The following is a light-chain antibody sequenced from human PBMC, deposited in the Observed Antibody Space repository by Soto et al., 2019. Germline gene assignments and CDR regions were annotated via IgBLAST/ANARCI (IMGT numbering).Light chain of an antibody. Sequence: QSVLTQPASVSGSPGQSVTISCTGASSDVGGSDHVSWYQQHPGKAPKLILYEVNNRPSGVSNRFSGSKSDNTASLIISGLQADDEAEYFCSSYSTTNTLVFGSGTKVTVL. CDR1: SSDVGGSDH. CDR2: EVN. V-gene: IGLV2-14*03. CDR3: SSYSTTNTLV. J-gene: IGLJ1*01.